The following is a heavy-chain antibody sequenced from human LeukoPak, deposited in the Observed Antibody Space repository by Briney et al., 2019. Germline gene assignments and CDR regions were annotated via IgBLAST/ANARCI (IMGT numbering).Heavy chain of an antibody. CDR2: ISVDGTTT. CDR3: ARRRPGFFALDI. Sequence: GGSLRLSCAASGFTFSSYWMYWVRQGPGEGLVWVSRISVDGTTTTYADSVRGGFTVSRDNAKNTLYLQMNSLRAEDTGVYYCARRRPGFFALDIWGQGTMVTVSS. CDR1: GFTFSSYW. J-gene: IGHJ3*02. V-gene: IGHV3-74*01.